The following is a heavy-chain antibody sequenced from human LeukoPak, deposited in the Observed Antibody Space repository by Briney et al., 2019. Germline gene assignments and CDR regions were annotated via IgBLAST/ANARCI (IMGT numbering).Heavy chain of an antibody. CDR1: AFTFREHA. CDR2: IKQDGSER. D-gene: IGHD3-10*01. J-gene: IGHJ4*02. Sequence: GGSLRLSCAASAFTFREHALSWVRQAPGKGLEWVANIKQDGSERYYVDSVKGRFTISRDNAKNSLYLQMNSPRAEDTAVYYCARGGLYYANWGQGTLVTVSS. CDR3: ARGGLYYAN. V-gene: IGHV3-7*01.